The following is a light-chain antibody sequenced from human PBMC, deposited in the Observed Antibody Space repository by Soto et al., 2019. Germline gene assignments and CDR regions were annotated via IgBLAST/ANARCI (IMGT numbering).Light chain of an antibody. CDR3: QKYDSAPWT. CDR1: QGISNY. CDR2: AAS. Sequence: DIPMAQSPSSLSASVRDRVTITCRASQGISNYLAWYQQKPGKVPKLLIYAASTLQSGVPSRFSGSGSGTDFTLTISSLQPEDVATYYCQKYDSAPWTFGQGTKVEIK. V-gene: IGKV1-27*01. J-gene: IGKJ1*01.